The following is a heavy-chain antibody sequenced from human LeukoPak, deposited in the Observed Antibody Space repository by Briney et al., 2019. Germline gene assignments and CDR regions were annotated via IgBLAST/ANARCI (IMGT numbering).Heavy chain of an antibody. Sequence: PGGSLRLSCAASGFTFSNYGMHWVRQAPGKGLEWVSAISGSDGGTYYADSVKGRFTISRDNSKNTLYLQMNSLRAEETAIYYCAKAPVASCRGAFCYPFDCWGQGNLVTVSS. CDR3: AKAPVASCRGAFCYPFDC. CDR1: GFTFSNYG. CDR2: ISGSDGGT. J-gene: IGHJ4*02. D-gene: IGHD2-15*01. V-gene: IGHV3-23*01.